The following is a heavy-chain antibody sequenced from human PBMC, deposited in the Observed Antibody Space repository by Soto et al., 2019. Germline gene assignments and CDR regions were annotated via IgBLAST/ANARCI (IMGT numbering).Heavy chain of an antibody. CDR2: FDPEDGET. CDR1: GYTLTELS. Sequence: ASVKVSCKVSGYTLTELSMHWVRQAPGKGLEWMGGFDPEDGETIYAQKFQGRVTMTEDTSTDTAYMELSSLRSEDTAVYYCATDGYDWIDRRYGWFDPWGQGTLVTVSS. CDR3: ATDGYDWIDRRYGWFDP. J-gene: IGHJ5*02. D-gene: IGHD5-12*01. V-gene: IGHV1-24*01.